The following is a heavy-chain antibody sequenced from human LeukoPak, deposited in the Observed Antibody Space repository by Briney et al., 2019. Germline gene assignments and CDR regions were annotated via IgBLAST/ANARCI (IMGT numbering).Heavy chain of an antibody. CDR3: IGSGGWPGY. CDR2: IASDGST. D-gene: IGHD1-26*01. CDR1: GFTFSSYW. V-gene: IGHV3-74*01. J-gene: IGHJ4*02. Sequence: GGSLRLSCAASGFTFSSYWMYWVRQAPGKGLVWVSRIASDGSTVYADSVKGRFTISRDNAKDTVYLQMNSLRVEDTAVYYCIGSGGWPGYWGQGTLVTVSS.